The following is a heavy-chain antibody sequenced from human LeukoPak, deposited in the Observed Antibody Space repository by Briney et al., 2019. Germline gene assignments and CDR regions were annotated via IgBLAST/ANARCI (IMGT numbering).Heavy chain of an antibody. J-gene: IGHJ4*02. Sequence: GASVRVSCKASGYTFTDYDIHWVRQAPGQGLQWMGRINPKSAGTHYAQKFGDRVTMTRDVFINTAYMELSRLKPDDTALYYCARNDNNYFGSGSYPPDYWGQGTLVIVSS. D-gene: IGHD3-10*01. V-gene: IGHV1-2*06. CDR2: INPKSAGT. CDR3: ARNDNNYFGSGSYPPDY. CDR1: GYTFTDYD.